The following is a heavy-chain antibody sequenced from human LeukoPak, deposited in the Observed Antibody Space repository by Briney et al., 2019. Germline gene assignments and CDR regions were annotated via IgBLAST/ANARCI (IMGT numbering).Heavy chain of an antibody. CDR2: ISSSSSTI. CDR3: ARDCWRSSVCFDY. J-gene: IGHJ4*02. V-gene: IGHV3-48*01. Sequence: GGSLRLSCAASGFTFSSYSMNWVRQAPGKGLEWASYISSSSSTIYYADSVKGRFTISRDNAKNSLYLQMNSLRAEDTAVYYCARDCWRSSVCFDYWGQGTLVTVSS. D-gene: IGHD6-19*01. CDR1: GFTFSSYS.